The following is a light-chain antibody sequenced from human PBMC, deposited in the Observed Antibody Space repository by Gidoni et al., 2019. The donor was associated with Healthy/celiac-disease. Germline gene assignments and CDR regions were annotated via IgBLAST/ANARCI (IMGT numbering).Light chain of an antibody. CDR1: QSVSSSY. J-gene: IGKJ2*01. Sequence: EIVLTQSPGTLSLSPGERATLSCRASQSVSSSYLACYQQQPGQAPRLLNYGASSRATGIPDRCSGSGSGTDFTLTISRLEPEDFAVYYCQQYGSSPMYTFGQGTKLEIK. CDR3: QQYGSSPMYT. CDR2: GAS. V-gene: IGKV3-20*01.